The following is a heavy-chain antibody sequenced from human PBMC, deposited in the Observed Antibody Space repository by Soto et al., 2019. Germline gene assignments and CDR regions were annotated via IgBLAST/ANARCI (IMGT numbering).Heavy chain of an antibody. CDR1: GFTFSSYG. D-gene: IGHD3-3*01. CDR2: ISYDGSNN. J-gene: IGHJ5*02. CDR3: AKEGQFWSGYYPVNWFDP. Sequence: GSLRLSCAASGFTFSSYGMHWVRQAPGKGLEWVAVISYDGSNNYYADSVKGRFTISRDNSKNTLYLQMNSLRAEDTAVYYCAKEGQFWSGYYPVNWFDPWGQGTLVTVSS. V-gene: IGHV3-30*18.